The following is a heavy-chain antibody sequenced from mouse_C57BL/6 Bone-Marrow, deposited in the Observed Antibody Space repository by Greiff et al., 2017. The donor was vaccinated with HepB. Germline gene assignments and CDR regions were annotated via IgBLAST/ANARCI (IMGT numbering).Heavy chain of an antibody. CDR3: AKPYGSSSFAY. D-gene: IGHD1-1*01. CDR1: GYTFTDYK. CDR2: INPNNGGT. V-gene: IGHV1-22*01. J-gene: IGHJ3*01. Sequence: VQLQQSGPELVKPGASVKMSCKASGYTFTDYKMHWVKQSHGKSLEWIGYINPNNGGTSYNQKFKGKATLTVNKSSSTAYMELRSLTSEDSAVYYCAKPYGSSSFAYWGQGTLVTVSA.